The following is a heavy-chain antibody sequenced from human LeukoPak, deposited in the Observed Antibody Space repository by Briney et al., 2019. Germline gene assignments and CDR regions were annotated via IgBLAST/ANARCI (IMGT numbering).Heavy chain of an antibody. D-gene: IGHD4-11*01. Sequence: GGSLRRSCAASGFTVSTSWMSCVRQAPGKGREGVANIKHDGSEKYYVDSVKGRFTISRDNARNSLYLQMNSLRAEDTAVYYCARASYSPNWFDPWGQGTLVTVSS. J-gene: IGHJ5*02. V-gene: IGHV3-7*01. CDR2: IKHDGSEK. CDR3: ARASYSPNWFDP. CDR1: GFTVSTSW.